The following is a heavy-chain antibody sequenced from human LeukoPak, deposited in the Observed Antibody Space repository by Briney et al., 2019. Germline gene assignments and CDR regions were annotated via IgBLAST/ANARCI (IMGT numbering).Heavy chain of an antibody. CDR2: IREDGNEK. V-gene: IGHV3-7*01. CDR1: GFTFRKHW. CDR3: VRDYRGGWNDY. Sequence: GGSLRLSCSATGFTFRKHWMSWVRQTVGKGLECVAKIREDGNEKHYVDSVKGRFTISRDNAKNSLFLQMNNLRVDDTAVYYCVRDYRGGWNDYWGQGTLVTVSS. D-gene: IGHD1-26*01. J-gene: IGHJ4*02.